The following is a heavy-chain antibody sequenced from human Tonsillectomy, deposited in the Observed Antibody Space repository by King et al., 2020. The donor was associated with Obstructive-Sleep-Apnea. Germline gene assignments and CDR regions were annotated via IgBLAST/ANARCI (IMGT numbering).Heavy chain of an antibody. Sequence: QLVQSGAEVKKPGASVKVSCKASGYTFTGYYMHWVRQAPGQGLEWMGWINPNSGGTNYAQKFQGWVTMTRDTSISTAYMDLSRRRSDDTAVYYCAREGSGSSNGMDVWGQGTTVTVSS. CDR3: AREGSGSSNGMDV. J-gene: IGHJ6*02. CDR1: GYTFTGYY. V-gene: IGHV1-2*04. CDR2: INPNSGGT. D-gene: IGHD3-10*01.